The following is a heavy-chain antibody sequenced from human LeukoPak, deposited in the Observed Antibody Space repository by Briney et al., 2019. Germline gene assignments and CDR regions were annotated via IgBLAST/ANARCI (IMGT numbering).Heavy chain of an antibody. V-gene: IGHV4-59*12. J-gene: IGHJ4*02. CDR1: GGSISSYY. CDR3: ARDRIAAAAPSY. Sequence: PSQTLSLTCTVSGGSISSYYWSWIRQPPGKGLEWIGYIYYSGSTNYNPSLKSRVTISVDTSKNQFSLKLSSVTAADTAVYYCARDRIAAAAPSYWGQGTLVTVSS. D-gene: IGHD6-13*01. CDR2: IYYSGST.